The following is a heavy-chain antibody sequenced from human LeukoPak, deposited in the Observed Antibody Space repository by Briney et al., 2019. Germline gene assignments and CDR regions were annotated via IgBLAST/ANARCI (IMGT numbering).Heavy chain of an antibody. Sequence: GGSLRLSCAASGFTFSSYSMNWVRQAPGKGLEWVSSISSSSSYIYYADSVKGRFTISRDNAKNSLYLQMNSLRAEDTAVYYCARDGQYYYGSGSYYPEHYYYYMDVWGKGTTVTVSS. D-gene: IGHD3-10*01. CDR1: GFTFSSYS. CDR2: ISSSSSYI. J-gene: IGHJ6*03. V-gene: IGHV3-21*01. CDR3: ARDGQYYYGSGSYYPEHYYYYMDV.